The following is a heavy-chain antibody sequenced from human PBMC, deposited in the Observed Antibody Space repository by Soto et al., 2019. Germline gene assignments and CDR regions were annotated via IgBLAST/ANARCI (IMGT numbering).Heavy chain of an antibody. Sequence: QVQLVESGGGVVQPGTSLRLSCSASGFTLSGVDMHWVRQAPGKGLEWVAVISYDGRNQYYADSVQGRFTVSRDSSKSTLYLQMNRLRTEDAAVYYCAKGGWYTSSSRSDCWGQGTLVTVSS. CDR2: ISYDGRNQ. V-gene: IGHV3-30*18. CDR1: GFTLSGVD. J-gene: IGHJ4*02. D-gene: IGHD6-6*01. CDR3: AKGGWYTSSSRSDC.